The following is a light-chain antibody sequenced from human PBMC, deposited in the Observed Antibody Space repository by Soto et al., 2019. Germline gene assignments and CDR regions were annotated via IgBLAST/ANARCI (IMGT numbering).Light chain of an antibody. Sequence: AIQLTQSPSSLSASVGDRVTISCRASQGIGNDLAWYQQKPGKAPRLLIFAASNLQSGVPSRFSGSGSGTDFTLTISRLQPEDFATYYCVQHYSYPLTFGGGTKVEIK. V-gene: IGKV1-6*01. J-gene: IGKJ4*01. CDR3: VQHYSYPLT. CDR2: AAS. CDR1: QGIGND.